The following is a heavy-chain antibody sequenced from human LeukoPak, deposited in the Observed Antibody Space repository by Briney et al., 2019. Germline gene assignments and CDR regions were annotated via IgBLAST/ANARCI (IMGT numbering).Heavy chain of an antibody. D-gene: IGHD2-15*01. CDR2: ISSSSSYI. J-gene: IGHJ4*02. CDR1: GFTFNSYS. Sequence: GGSLRLSCAASGFTFNSYSMNWVRQAPGKGLEWVSSISSSSSYIYYADSVKGRFTISRDNAKNSLYLQMNSLRDEDTAVYYCAREGRSDCSGGSCYFPADYWGQGTLVTVSS. CDR3: AREGRSDCSGGSCYFPADY. V-gene: IGHV3-21*01.